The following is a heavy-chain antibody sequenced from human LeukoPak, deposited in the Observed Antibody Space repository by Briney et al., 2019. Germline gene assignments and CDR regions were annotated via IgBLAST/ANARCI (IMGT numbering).Heavy chain of an antibody. CDR3: ARDPRSAMVRGVKKNWFDP. CDR2: IKQDGSEK. D-gene: IGHD3-10*01. V-gene: IGHV3-7*01. Sequence: GGSLRLSCAASGFTFSSYWMSWVRQAPGKGLEWVANIKQDGSEKYYVDSVRGRFTISRDNAKNSLYLQMNSLRAEDTAVYYCARDPRSAMVRGVKKNWFDPWGQGTLVTVSS. CDR1: GFTFSSYW. J-gene: IGHJ5*02.